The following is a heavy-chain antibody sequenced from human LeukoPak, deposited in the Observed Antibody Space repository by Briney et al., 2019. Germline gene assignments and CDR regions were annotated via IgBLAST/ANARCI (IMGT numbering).Heavy chain of an antibody. V-gene: IGHV1-24*01. CDR1: GYTLTKLS. CDR3: ATALIAAAGTGWLF. J-gene: IGHJ4*02. D-gene: IGHD6-13*01. CDR2: FDPEDGET. Sequence: ASVKDSCKVSGYTLTKLSMHWVRQAPGKGREWMGGFDPEDGETIYAQKFQGRVTMTEDTSTDTAYMELSSLRSEDTAVYYCATALIAAAGTGWLFWGQGTLVTVSS.